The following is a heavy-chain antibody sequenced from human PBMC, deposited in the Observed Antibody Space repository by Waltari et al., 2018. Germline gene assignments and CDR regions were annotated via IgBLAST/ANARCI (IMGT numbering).Heavy chain of an antibody. CDR1: GLTVSRNY. Sequence: EVQLVESGGGLIQPGGSLRLSCEASGLTVSRNYMSWVRQAPGKGLEWLACIYSGGNTFYADSVKCRFNISIDNSKNTLYLQMNSLRVDDTAVYYCARDDSYGQFMRFDFWGQGTVVTVSS. D-gene: IGHD5-18*01. CDR3: ARDDSYGQFMRFDF. CDR2: IYSGGNT. J-gene: IGHJ4*02. V-gene: IGHV3-53*01.